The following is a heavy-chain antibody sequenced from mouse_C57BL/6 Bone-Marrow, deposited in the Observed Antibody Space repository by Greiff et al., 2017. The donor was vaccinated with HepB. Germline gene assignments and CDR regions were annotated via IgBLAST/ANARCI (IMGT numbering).Heavy chain of an antibody. CDR2: ISSGGSYT. CDR3: ARQCIYYGNSWFAY. Sequence: EVKVVESGGDLVKPGGSLKLSCAASGFTFSSYGMSWVRQTPDKRLEWVATISSGGSYTYYPDSVKGRFTISRDNAKNTLYLQMSSLKSEDTAMYYCARQCIYYGNSWFAYWGQGTLVTVSA. D-gene: IGHD2-1*01. J-gene: IGHJ3*01. V-gene: IGHV5-6*01. CDR1: GFTFSSYG.